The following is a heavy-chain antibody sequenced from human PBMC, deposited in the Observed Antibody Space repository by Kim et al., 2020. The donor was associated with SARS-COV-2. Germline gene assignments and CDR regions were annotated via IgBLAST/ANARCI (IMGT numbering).Heavy chain of an antibody. CDR2: IDCGNGNT. V-gene: IGHV1-3*01. CDR3: LGGFYFNY. J-gene: IGHJ4*02. Sequence: ASVKVSCKTSGHFFTRDSIHWVRQAPGQGLEWMGGIDCGNGNTIYSQKFQGRVTFTTDTSASTAYMALSFLRSEDSAVYYCLGGFYFNYWGQGTLGTVSS. D-gene: IGHD3-16*01. CDR1: GHFFTRDS.